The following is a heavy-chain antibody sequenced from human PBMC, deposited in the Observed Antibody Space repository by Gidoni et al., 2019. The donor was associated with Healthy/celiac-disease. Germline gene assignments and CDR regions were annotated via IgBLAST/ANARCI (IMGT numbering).Heavy chain of an antibody. CDR1: GYSFTSYW. Sequence: EVQLVQSGAEAKKPGESLKISCTGSGYSFTSYWTGWVRQLPGKGLDWMGVIYPGDFDTRYSPSFQGQVIISADKAISTAYLQWGSRKASDTAMYYCARASINYYYGMDVWGQGTTVTVSS. J-gene: IGHJ6*02. CDR3: ARASINYYYGMDV. CDR2: IYPGDFDT. V-gene: IGHV5-51*01.